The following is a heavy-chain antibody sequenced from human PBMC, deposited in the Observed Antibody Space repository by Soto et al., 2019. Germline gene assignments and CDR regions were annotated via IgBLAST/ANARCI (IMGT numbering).Heavy chain of an antibody. CDR3: AREGVGATGDY. CDR1: GGSISSSNW. CDR2: IYHSGRT. Sequence: QVQLQASGPGLVKPSGTLSLTCAVSGGSISSSNWWSWVRQPPGKGLEWIGEIYHSGRTNYNPSLKGRVTISVDKSKNQFSLKLSSVTAADTAMYYCAREGVGATGDYWGQGTLVTVSS. V-gene: IGHV4-4*02. J-gene: IGHJ4*02. D-gene: IGHD1-26*01.